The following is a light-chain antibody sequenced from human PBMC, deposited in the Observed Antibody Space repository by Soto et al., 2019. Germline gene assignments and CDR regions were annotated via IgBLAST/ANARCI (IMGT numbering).Light chain of an antibody. J-gene: IGKJ1*01. V-gene: IGKV1-5*01. CDR2: DVS. CDR3: QQYKDSMWT. Sequence: DIQMTQSPSTLSASVGDIVTITCRASQTVERWLAWYQQKPGKAPNLLISDVSSLERGVPSRFSGSGSATEFTLTISGLQPDDFATYYCQQYKDSMWTFGQGTKVDIK. CDR1: QTVERW.